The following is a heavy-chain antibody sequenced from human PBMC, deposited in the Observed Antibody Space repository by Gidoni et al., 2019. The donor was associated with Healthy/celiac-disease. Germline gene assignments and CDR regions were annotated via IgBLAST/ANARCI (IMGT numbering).Heavy chain of an antibody. CDR2: IYYSGST. V-gene: IGHV4-39*01. CDR1: GGSISSSSYY. J-gene: IGHJ3*02. Sequence: QLQLQESGPGLVKPSETLSLTCTVSGGSISSSSYYWGWIRQPPGKGLEWIGSIYYSGSTYYNPSLKSRVTISVDTSKNQFSLKLSSVTAADTAVYYCARHIEWELDAFDIWGQGTMVTVSS. CDR3: ARHIEWELDAFDI. D-gene: IGHD1-26*01.